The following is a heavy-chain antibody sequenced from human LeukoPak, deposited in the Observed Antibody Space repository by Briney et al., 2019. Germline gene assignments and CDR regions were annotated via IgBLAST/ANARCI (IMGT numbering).Heavy chain of an antibody. CDR1: GFTFSSYS. D-gene: IGHD6-13*01. CDR3: ARDSLQGQQLEFDY. J-gene: IGHJ4*02. Sequence: GGSLRLSCAASGFTFSSYSMNWVRQAPGRGLEWVSSISSSSSYIYYADSVKGRFTISRDNAKNSLYLQMNSLRAEDTAVYYCARDSLQGQQLEFDYRGQGTLVTVSS. V-gene: IGHV3-21*01. CDR2: ISSSSSYI.